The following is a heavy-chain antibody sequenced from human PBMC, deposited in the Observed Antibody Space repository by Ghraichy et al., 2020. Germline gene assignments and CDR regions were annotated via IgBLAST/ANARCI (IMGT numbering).Heavy chain of an antibody. CDR1: GYTFTGYY. Sequence: ASVKVSCKASGYTFTGYYMHWVRQAPGQGLEWMGWINPNSGGTNYAQKFQGGVTMTRDTSISTAYMELSRLRSDDTAVYYCARYKVGRYYYDSSGYFFDYWGQETLVTVSS. J-gene: IGHJ4*02. D-gene: IGHD3-22*01. CDR2: INPNSGGT. V-gene: IGHV1-2*02. CDR3: ARYKVGRYYYDSSGYFFDY.